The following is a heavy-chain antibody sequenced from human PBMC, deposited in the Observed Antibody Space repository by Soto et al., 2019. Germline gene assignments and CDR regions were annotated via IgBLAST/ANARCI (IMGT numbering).Heavy chain of an antibody. J-gene: IGHJ3*01. CDR3: LRDGGSSGISTAFDV. CDR1: GFTFSSYA. Sequence: PGGSLRLSCAASGFTFSSYAMSWVRQAPGKGLEWVSAISGSGTSTYYAYSVKGRFTISRDNAQNALYLQMNSLRAEDTAVYYCLRDGGSSGISTAFDVCVQRTIVTV. D-gene: IGHD1-26*01. V-gene: IGHV3-23*01. CDR2: ISGSGTST.